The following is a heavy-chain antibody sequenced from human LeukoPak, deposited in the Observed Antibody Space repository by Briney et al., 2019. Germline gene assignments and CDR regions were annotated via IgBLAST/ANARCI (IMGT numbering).Heavy chain of an antibody. CDR3: ARGGSNWNYVGFDY. Sequence: SETLSLTCAVSGGSISSGSYYWTWIRQPPGKGLEWIGEINYSGSTNYNPSLKSRVTISVDTSKNQFSLKLSSVTAADTAVYYCARGGSNWNYVGFDYWGQGTLVTVSS. CDR1: GGSISSGSYY. J-gene: IGHJ4*02. D-gene: IGHD1-7*01. CDR2: INYSGST. V-gene: IGHV4-34*01.